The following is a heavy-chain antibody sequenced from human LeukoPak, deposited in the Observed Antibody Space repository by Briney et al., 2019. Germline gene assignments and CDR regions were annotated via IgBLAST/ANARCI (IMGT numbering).Heavy chain of an antibody. CDR1: GFTFSTYS. Sequence: GGSLRLSCTASGFTFSTYSMNWVRQAPGKGLEWVSYISIGSTYVYYADSVKDRFTVSRDNAKNSLVLQMYSLRAEDTAVYYCARGVSGVTALDFWGQGTLVTVSS. CDR2: ISIGSTYV. CDR3: ARGVSGVTALDF. V-gene: IGHV3-21*01. D-gene: IGHD2-15*01. J-gene: IGHJ4*02.